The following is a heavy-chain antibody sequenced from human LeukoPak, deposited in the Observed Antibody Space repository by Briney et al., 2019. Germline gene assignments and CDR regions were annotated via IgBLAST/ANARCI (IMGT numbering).Heavy chain of an antibody. J-gene: IGHJ6*02. Sequence: SVKVSCKASGGTFSTYAISWVRQAPGQGLEWMGGIIPIFGTANYAQKFQGRVTITADESTSTAYMELSSLRSEDTAVYYCARDPYCSSTSCYVFGMDVWGQGTTVTVSS. CDR1: GGTFSTYA. CDR3: ARDPYCSSTSCYVFGMDV. V-gene: IGHV1-69*13. CDR2: IIPIFGTA. D-gene: IGHD2-2*01.